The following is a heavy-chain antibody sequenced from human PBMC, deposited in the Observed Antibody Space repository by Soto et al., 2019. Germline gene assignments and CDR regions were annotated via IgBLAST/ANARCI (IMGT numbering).Heavy chain of an antibody. D-gene: IGHD2-15*01. CDR1: GFSFGNYD. V-gene: IGHV3-13*05. CDR2: IGAAHDP. J-gene: IGHJ6*02. Sequence: GGSLRLSCAASGFSFGNYDLHWVRQATGNGLEWVSAIGAAHDPYYTPSVKGLFTVSRDNAQKSLYLQMNNLRVENTAIYYCARASSGRLPRRADYYYAMDVWGRGTTVTVSS. CDR3: ARASSGRLPRRADYYYAMDV.